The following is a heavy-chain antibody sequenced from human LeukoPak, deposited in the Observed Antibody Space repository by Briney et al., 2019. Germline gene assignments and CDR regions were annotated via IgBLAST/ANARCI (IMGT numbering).Heavy chain of an antibody. V-gene: IGHV4-39*01. CDR2: IYYSGGT. CDR3: ARRETGKPFDY. D-gene: IGHD1-1*01. Sequence: SETLSLTCTVSGGSISNYYWSWIRQPPGKGLEWIGTIYYSGGTYYNPSLKSRVTISLDTSKNQFSLKLTFVTAADTAVYYCARRETGKPFDYWGQGTLVTVSS. J-gene: IGHJ4*02. CDR1: GGSISNYY.